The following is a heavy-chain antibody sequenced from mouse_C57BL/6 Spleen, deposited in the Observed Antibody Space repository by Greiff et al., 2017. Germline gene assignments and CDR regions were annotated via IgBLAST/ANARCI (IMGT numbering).Heavy chain of an antibody. Sequence: QVQLQQPGAELVRPGTSVKLSCKASGYTFTSYWLHWVKQRPGQGLEWIGVIDPSDSYTNYNQKFKGKATLTVDTSSSTAYMQLSSLTSEDSAVYYCARYDYDVGDYYAMDYWGQGTSVTVSS. D-gene: IGHD2-4*01. V-gene: IGHV1-59*01. CDR3: ARYDYDVGDYYAMDY. CDR2: IDPSDSYT. J-gene: IGHJ4*01. CDR1: GYTFTSYW.